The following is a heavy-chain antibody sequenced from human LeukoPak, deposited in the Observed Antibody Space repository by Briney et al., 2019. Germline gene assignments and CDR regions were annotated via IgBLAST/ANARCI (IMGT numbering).Heavy chain of an antibody. J-gene: IGHJ3*02. V-gene: IGHV4-61*02. Sequence: PSETLSLTCTVSGGSISSGSYYWSWIRQPAGKGLEWIGRIYTSGSTNYNPSLKSRVTISVDTSKNQFSLKLSSVTAADTAVYYCARDLVEQLGPRGAFDIWGQGTMVTVSS. D-gene: IGHD6-6*01. CDR2: IYTSGST. CDR3: ARDLVEQLGPRGAFDI. CDR1: GGSISSGSYY.